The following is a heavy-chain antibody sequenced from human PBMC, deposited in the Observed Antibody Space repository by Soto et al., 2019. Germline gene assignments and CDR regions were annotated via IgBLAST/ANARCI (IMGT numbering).Heavy chain of an antibody. CDR3: ARVYDSSGYDY. V-gene: IGHV2-26*01. CDR1: VFSLSNPRMG. CDR2: IFSNDDK. D-gene: IGHD3-22*01. Sequence: TGPALVNPTETVSLTCPVSVFSLSNPRMGVSWIRQPPGKALEWPAHIFSNDDKSYSTSLKSRVTISKDTSTSQVVLTMTNMDPVDTATYYCARVYDSSGYDYWGQGTPVTVSS. J-gene: IGHJ4*02.